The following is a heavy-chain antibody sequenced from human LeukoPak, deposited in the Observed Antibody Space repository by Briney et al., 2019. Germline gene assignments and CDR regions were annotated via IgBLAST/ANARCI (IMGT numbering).Heavy chain of an antibody. CDR2: IYYSGST. J-gene: IGHJ5*02. CDR1: GGSISSSSYY. Sequence: SETLSLTCTVSGGSISSSSYYWGWIRQPPGKGLEWIGSIYYSGSTYYNPSLKSRVTISVDTSKNQFSLKLSSVTAADTAVYYCARVSTLDIVVVVAAQNNWFDPWGQGTLVTVSS. CDR3: ARVSTLDIVVVVAAQNNWFDP. D-gene: IGHD2-15*01. V-gene: IGHV4-39*07.